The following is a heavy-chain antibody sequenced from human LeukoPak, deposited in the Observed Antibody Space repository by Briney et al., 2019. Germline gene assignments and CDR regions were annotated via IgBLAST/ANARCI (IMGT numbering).Heavy chain of an antibody. CDR2: ISAYNGNT. CDR3: ARDAMVRGVLKWYYYYGMDV. Sequence: ASVKVSCKASGYTFTSYGISWVRQAPGQGLERMGWISAYNGNTNYAQKLQGRVTMTTDTSTSTAYMELRSLRSDDTAVYYCARDAMVRGVLKWYYYYGMDVWGQGTTVTVSS. V-gene: IGHV1-18*01. D-gene: IGHD3-10*01. CDR1: GYTFTSYG. J-gene: IGHJ6*02.